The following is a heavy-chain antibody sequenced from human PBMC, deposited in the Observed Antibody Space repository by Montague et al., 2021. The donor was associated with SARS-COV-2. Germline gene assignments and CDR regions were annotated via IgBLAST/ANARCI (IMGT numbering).Heavy chain of an antibody. J-gene: IGHJ4*02. CDR1: GFSLATEGMC. CDR2: IDWDDDK. V-gene: IGHV2-70*11. D-gene: IGHD3-9*01. Sequence: PALVKPTHTLTLTCAFSGFSLATEGMCVNWIRQPPGKAPEWLARIDWDDDKYFSSSLKTRLTISKDTSKNQVVLTMTNMDPVDTATYYCARTYYDILPNLYYFDYWGQGTLVTVSS. CDR3: ARTYYDILPNLYYFDY.